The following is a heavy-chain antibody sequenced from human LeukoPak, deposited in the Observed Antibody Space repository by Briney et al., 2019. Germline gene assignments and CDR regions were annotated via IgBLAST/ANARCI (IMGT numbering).Heavy chain of an antibody. J-gene: IGHJ4*02. CDR3: ARAEIGSYYFDS. CDR2: INSDGSST. D-gene: IGHD1-26*01. V-gene: IGHV3-74*01. CDR1: GFTFSSYW. Sequence: PGGSLRLSCAASGFTFSSYWMHWVRQAPGKGLVWVSRINSDGSSTSYADSVKGRFTISRDNAKNTLYLQMNSLRAEDTAVYYCARAEIGSYYFDSWGQGTLVTVSS.